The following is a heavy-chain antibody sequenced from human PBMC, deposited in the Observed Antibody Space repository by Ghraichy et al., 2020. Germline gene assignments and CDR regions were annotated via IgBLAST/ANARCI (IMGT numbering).Heavy chain of an antibody. J-gene: IGHJ6*03. CDR3: ARDMQPDYSSIWYRDLLYYYYYKDV. Sequence: GGSLRLSCAASGFSFSDYSMNWVRQAPGKGLEWVSSISSSTNNRYYAGSVRGRFTISRDNAKNSLYLQMNSLRAEDTAVYYCARDMQPDYSSIWYRDLLYYYYYKDVWSKGTTVTV. CDR2: ISSSTNNR. V-gene: IGHV3-21*01. CDR1: GFSFSDYS. D-gene: IGHD6-13*01.